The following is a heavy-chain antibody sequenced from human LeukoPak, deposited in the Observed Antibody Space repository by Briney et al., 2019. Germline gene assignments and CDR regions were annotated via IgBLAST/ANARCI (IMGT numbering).Heavy chain of an antibody. CDR1: GFTFSNYG. CDR3: AREYSGRCIHAFES. CDR2: IQFDVSSE. D-gene: IGHD6-13*01. V-gene: IGHV3-33*01. Sequence: QPGRSLRLSCAASGFTFSNYGMHWVRQAPGKGLEWVAFIQFDVSSEYYADSVKGRFTVSRDNSKNTVYLQMNSLRAEDTALYYCAREYSGRCIHAFESWGQGTTVTVSS. J-gene: IGHJ3*02.